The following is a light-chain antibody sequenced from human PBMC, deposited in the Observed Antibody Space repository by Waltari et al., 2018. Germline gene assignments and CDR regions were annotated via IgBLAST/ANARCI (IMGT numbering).Light chain of an antibody. CDR3: GTWDVSLSPRQV. Sequence: QSMLTQPPSVSAAPGQKVIISCSGNHDNIGLNLVSWSPQLPGTAPKLLIYEDDKRPSGSTDRFSGSESGTAATLAITGLQTGDEADYFCGTWDVSLSPRQVFGGGTKVTVL. CDR1: HDNIGLNL. CDR2: EDD. V-gene: IGLV1-51*01. J-gene: IGLJ2*01.